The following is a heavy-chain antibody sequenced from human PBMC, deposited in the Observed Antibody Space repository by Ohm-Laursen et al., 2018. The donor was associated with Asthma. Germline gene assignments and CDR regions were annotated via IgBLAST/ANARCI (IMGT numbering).Heavy chain of an antibody. CDR2: VYGDGSNT. CDR3: AREGYDFWSGNYYYGMDV. J-gene: IGHJ6*02. D-gene: IGHD3-3*01. Sequence: GSLRLSCAASGSTFSTYWMHWVRQAPGKGLVWVSRVYGDGSNTIYADSVKGRFTISRDNAKNTLYLQMNSLRAGDTAVYYCAREGYDFWSGNYYYGMDVWGQGTTVTVSS. CDR1: GSTFSTYW. V-gene: IGHV3-74*01.